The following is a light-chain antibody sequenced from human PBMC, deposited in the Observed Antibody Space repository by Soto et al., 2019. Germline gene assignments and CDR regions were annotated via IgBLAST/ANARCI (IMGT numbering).Light chain of an antibody. Sequence: DIQMTQSPSFLSASVGDRVTITFVASQGINIFLAWFQQKPGKAPNLLISAASTLQSGVPSRFSGSGSETEFTLTITSLQPEDSATYYCQQRNSYPRTFGQGTKVDI. V-gene: IGKV1-9*01. CDR3: QQRNSYPRT. CDR1: QGINIF. J-gene: IGKJ2*01. CDR2: AAS.